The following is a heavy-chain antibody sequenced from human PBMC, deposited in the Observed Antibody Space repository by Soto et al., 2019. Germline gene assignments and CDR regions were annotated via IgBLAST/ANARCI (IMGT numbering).Heavy chain of an antibody. CDR1: GYTFSTFW. Sequence: GESLKISCTGFGYTFSTFWISWVRQMPGKGLEWMGRIDPSDTHATYSPSFQGHVTISVDKSISTAYLQWSSLKASDTAMYYCARLYCTTMTRDSWFDPWGQGTLVTVSS. CDR3: ARLYCTTMTRDSWFDP. V-gene: IGHV5-10-1*01. CDR2: IDPSDTHA. D-gene: IGHD2-8*01. J-gene: IGHJ5*02.